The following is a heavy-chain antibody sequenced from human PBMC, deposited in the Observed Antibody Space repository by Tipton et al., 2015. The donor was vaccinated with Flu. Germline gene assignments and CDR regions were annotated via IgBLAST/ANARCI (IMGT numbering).Heavy chain of an antibody. CDR3: ARDPYSSSWADY. CDR1: GFTFSSFW. J-gene: IGHJ4*02. D-gene: IGHD6-13*01. CDR2: IKQDGSQK. Sequence: SLRLSCAASGFTFSSFWMNWVRQAPGKGLEWVANIKQDGSQKYYADSLKGRFTISRDNAKSSLYLQMNSLRAEDTAVYYCARDPYSSSWADYWGQGTLVTVSS. V-gene: IGHV3-7*01.